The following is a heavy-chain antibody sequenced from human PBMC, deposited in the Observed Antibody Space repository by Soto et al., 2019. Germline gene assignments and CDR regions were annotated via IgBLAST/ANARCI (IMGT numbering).Heavy chain of an antibody. D-gene: IGHD3-22*01. CDR1: GGSFSGYY. CDR3: ARGNLPSDSSGYYSGDY. Sequence: PSETLSLTCAVYGGSFSGYYWSWIRQPPGKGLEWIGEINHSGSTNYNPSLKSRVTISVDTSKNQFSLKLSSVTAADTAVYYCARGNLPSDSSGYYSGDYWGQGTLVTVSS. J-gene: IGHJ4*02. CDR2: INHSGST. V-gene: IGHV4-34*01.